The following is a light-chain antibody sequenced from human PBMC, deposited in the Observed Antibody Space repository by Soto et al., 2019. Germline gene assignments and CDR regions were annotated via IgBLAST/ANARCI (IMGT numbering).Light chain of an antibody. V-gene: IGLV1-44*01. CDR3: AAWDDSLNGLV. Sequence: QSVLTQPPSASGTPGQRVTFSCSGSSSNIGSNTVNWYQQLPGTAPKLLIYTNNQLPSGVPDRFSGSNSGTSASLAISGLQSEDESDYYCAAWDDSLNGLVFGGGTKVTVL. CDR1: SSNIGSNT. J-gene: IGLJ2*01. CDR2: TNN.